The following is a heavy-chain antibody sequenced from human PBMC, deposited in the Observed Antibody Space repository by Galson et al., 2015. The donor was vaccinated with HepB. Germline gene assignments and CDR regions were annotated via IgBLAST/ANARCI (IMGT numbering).Heavy chain of an antibody. CDR3: AKSSGIVGTTTFDY. CDR2: ISWNSDSM. J-gene: IGHJ4*02. V-gene: IGHV3-9*01. CDR1: GFTFDDYA. D-gene: IGHD1-26*01. Sequence: SLRLSCAASGFTFDDYAMHWVRQAPGKGLEWVSGISWNSDSMGYADSVKGRFTISRDNAKNSLYLQMNSLRAEDSALYYCAKSSGIVGTTTFDYWGQGTLVTVSS.